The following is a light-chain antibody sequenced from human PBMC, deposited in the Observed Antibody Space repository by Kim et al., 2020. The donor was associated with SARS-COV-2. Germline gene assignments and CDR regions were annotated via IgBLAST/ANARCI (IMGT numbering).Light chain of an antibody. CDR1: SLRDYY. V-gene: IGLV3-19*01. CDR2: GKN. J-gene: IGLJ2*01. CDR3: ASRDSSGDRVV. Sequence: LGQTVRITCQGDSLRDYYASWYQQRPGQAPLLVAYGKNNRPSGIPGRFSASNSRNTASLTITGAQAEDEADYYGASRDSSGDRVVFGGGTQLTVL.